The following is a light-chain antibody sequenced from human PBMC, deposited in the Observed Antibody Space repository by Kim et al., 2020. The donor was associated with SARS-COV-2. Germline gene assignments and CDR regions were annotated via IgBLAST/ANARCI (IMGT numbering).Light chain of an antibody. J-gene: IGKJ2*01. Sequence: SASVGDRVTITCQASQDISNYLNWYQQKSGKAPKLLIYDASNLETGVPSRFSGSGSGTDFTFTINSPQPEDIATYYCQQYDNLPYTFGQGTKLEI. CDR3: QQYDNLPYT. CDR2: DAS. CDR1: QDISNY. V-gene: IGKV1-33*01.